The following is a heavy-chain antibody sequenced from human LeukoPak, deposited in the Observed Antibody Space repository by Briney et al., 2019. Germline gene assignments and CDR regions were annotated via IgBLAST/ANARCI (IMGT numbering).Heavy chain of an antibody. D-gene: IGHD2-8*01. CDR1: GYTFTSYY. Sequence: ASVKVSCKASGYTFTSYYMHWVRQAPGQGLEWMGIINPSGGSTSYAQKFQGRVTMTRDTSTSTVYMELSSLRSEDTAVYYCARMYAASEGLRDFYFDYWGQGTLVTVSS. V-gene: IGHV1-46*01. CDR3: ARMYAASEGLRDFYFDY. CDR2: INPSGGST. J-gene: IGHJ4*02.